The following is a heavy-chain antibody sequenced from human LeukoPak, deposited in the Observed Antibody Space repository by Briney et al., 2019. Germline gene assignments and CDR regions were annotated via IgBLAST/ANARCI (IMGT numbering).Heavy chain of an antibody. CDR3: ARYPTYYYDSSGYKEGSYFDY. CDR1: GFTFKSFG. CDR2: INWNGGST. Sequence: PGRSLRLSCAASGFTFKSFGMHWVRQAPGKGLEWVSGINWNGGSTGYADSVKGRFTISRDNAKNSLYLQMNSLRAEDTALYYCARYPTYYYDSSGYKEGSYFDYWGQGTLVTVSS. J-gene: IGHJ4*02. V-gene: IGHV3-20*04. D-gene: IGHD3-22*01.